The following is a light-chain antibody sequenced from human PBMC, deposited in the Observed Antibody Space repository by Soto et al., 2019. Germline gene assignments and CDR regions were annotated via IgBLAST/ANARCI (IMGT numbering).Light chain of an antibody. CDR3: QQRRNWPTEIT. CDR2: DAS. V-gene: IGKV3-11*01. Sequence: EIVLTQSPATLSLSQGGRATLSCRASQSVSSYLAWYQQKPGQAPRLLIYDASNRATGIPARFSGSGSGTDFTLTISSREPEDFAVYYCQQRRNWPTEITFGQGTRLEIK. J-gene: IGKJ5*01. CDR1: QSVSSY.